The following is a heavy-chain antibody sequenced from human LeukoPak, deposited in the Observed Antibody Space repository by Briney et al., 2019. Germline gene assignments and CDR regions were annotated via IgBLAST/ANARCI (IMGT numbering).Heavy chain of an antibody. CDR3: AGGTYGSGSFLAY. J-gene: IGHJ4*02. D-gene: IGHD3-10*01. CDR1: GYTFTSYA. Sequence: ASVKVSCKASGYTFTSYAMHWVRQAPGQRLEWMGWINAGSGNRQYSQKFQGRVTITRDTSASTAYMELSSLRSEDTAEYYCAGGTYGSGSFLAYWGQGTLVTVSS. CDR2: INAGSGNR. V-gene: IGHV1-3*01.